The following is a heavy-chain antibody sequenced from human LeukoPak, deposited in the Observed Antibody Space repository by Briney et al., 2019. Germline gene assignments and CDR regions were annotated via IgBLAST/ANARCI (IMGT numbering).Heavy chain of an antibody. V-gene: IGHV4-59*08. Sequence: SETLSLTCTVSGGSISSYYWSWIRQPPGKGLEWIGYIYYSGSTNYNPSLKSRVTISVDTSKNQFSLKLSSVTAAATAGYYCAGEAALGPGRFDPWGQGTLVTVSS. CDR3: AGEAALGPGRFDP. CDR1: GGSISSYY. D-gene: IGHD4-17*01. J-gene: IGHJ5*02. CDR2: IYYSGST.